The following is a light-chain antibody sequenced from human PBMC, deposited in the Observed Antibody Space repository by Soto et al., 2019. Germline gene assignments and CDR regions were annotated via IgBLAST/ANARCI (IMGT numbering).Light chain of an antibody. CDR1: QSVSRR. V-gene: IGKV3-20*01. CDR2: GAS. CDR3: QQYGGSVQT. J-gene: IGKJ1*01. Sequence: EVVLTQSPGTLSLSPGGRATLSCRASQSVSRRLAWYQQRPGQSPRLLISGASMRASGVPVRFIGSGSGTDFTLTISRLEPEDFAVYYCQQYGGSVQTFGQGTKVDIK.